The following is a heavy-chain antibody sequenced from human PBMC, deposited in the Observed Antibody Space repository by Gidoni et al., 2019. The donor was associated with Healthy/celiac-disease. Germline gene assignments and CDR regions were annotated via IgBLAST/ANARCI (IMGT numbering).Heavy chain of an antibody. V-gene: IGHV3-11*01. J-gene: IGHJ4*02. D-gene: IGHD1-26*01. Sequence: LRLSCAASGFTFSDYYMSWIRQAPGKGLEWVSYISSSGSTIYYADSVKGRFTISRDNAKNSLYLQMNSLRAEDTAVYYCATAGVSGSYYVYWGQGTLVAVSS. CDR2: ISSSGSTI. CDR3: ATAGVSGSYYVY. CDR1: GFTFSDYY.